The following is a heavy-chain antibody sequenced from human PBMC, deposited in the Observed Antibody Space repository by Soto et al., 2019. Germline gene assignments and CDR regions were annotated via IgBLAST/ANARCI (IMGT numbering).Heavy chain of an antibody. CDR1: GFTFSDYY. Sequence: EVQLVESGGGLVQPEGSLRLSCVASGFTFSDYYMDWVRQAPGKGLEWVVRVRNKVNSYTTEYAASVKGRFTVSRDDSRNAVYLQMNSLKTGDTAMYYCSRAGILTTPYYTDYWGLGTLVTVSS. V-gene: IGHV3-72*01. CDR3: SRAGILTTPYYTDY. D-gene: IGHD2-21*01. J-gene: IGHJ4*02. CDR2: VRNKVNSYTT.